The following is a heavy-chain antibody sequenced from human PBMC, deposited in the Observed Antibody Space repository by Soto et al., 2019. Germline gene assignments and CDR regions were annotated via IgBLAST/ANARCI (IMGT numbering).Heavy chain of an antibody. CDR1: GGSISSSSYY. CDR3: ARGGREQQLVLGRNWFDP. CDR2: IYYSGST. Sequence: QLQLQESGPGLVKPSETLSLTCTVSGGSISSSSYYWGWIRQPPGKGLEWIGSIYYSGSTYYNPSLKSRVTISVDTSTNQFSLKLSSVTAADTAVYYCARGGREQQLVLGRNWFDPWGQGTLVTVSS. J-gene: IGHJ5*02. D-gene: IGHD6-13*01. V-gene: IGHV4-39*01.